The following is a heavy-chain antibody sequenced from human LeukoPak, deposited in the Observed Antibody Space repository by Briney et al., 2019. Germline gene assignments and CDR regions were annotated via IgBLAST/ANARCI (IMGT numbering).Heavy chain of an antibody. CDR2: ISGSGSST. D-gene: IGHD6-19*01. Sequence: GGSLRLSCAASGFTFSSYAMSWVRQAPGKGLEWVSVISGSGSSTYYADSVKGRFTMSRDNSKNTLFLQMNNLRAEDTAGYYCAKVYMSEDHNGWANWYDPWGQGTLVTVSS. CDR3: AKVYMSEDHNGWANWYDP. J-gene: IGHJ5*02. V-gene: IGHV3-23*01. CDR1: GFTFSSYA.